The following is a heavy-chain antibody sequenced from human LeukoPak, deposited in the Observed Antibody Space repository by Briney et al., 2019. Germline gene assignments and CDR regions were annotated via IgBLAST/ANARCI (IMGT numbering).Heavy chain of an antibody. D-gene: IGHD2-15*01. CDR2: INPNSGGT. J-gene: IGHJ6*02. CDR3: ARDLNCSGGSCYLAHWSYGMDV. CDR1: GYTFTGYY. Sequence: ASVKVSCKASGYTFTGYYMHWVRQAPGQGLEWMGWINPNSGGTNYAQKFQGRVTMTRDTSISTAYMELSRLRSDGTAVYYCARDLNCSGGSCYLAHWSYGMDVWGQGTTVTVSS. V-gene: IGHV1-2*02.